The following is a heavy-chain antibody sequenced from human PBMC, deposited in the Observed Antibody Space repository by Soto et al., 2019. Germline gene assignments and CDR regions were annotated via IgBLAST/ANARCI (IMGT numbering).Heavy chain of an antibody. V-gene: IGHV4-59*08. Sequence: PSETLSLTCTVPGGSISSYYWSWIRQPPGKGLEWNGYIYYSGSTNYNPSLMSRVTISIDTSKNQFSLKVRSVTAADTAVYYCAGYNRSGRYSLDYWGQGTLVTVSS. J-gene: IGHJ4*02. CDR2: IYYSGST. CDR3: AGYNRSGRYSLDY. CDR1: GGSISSYY. D-gene: IGHD3-10*01.